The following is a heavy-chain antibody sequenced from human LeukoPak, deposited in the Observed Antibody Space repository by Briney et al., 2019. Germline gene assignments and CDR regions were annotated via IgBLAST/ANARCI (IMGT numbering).Heavy chain of an antibody. CDR3: ARDSSGSYYSHAYNWFDP. D-gene: IGHD1-26*01. Sequence: SETLSLTCTVSGGSISSYYWSWIRQPPGKGLEGIGYIYYSGSTNYNPSLKSRVTISVDTSKNQFSLKLSSVTAADTAVYYCARDSSGSYYSHAYNWFDPWGQGTLVTVSS. V-gene: IGHV4-59*01. CDR1: GGSISSYY. J-gene: IGHJ5*02. CDR2: IYYSGST.